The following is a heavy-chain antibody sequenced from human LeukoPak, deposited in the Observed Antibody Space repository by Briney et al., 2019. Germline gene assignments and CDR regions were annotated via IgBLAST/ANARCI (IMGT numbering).Heavy chain of an antibody. J-gene: IGHJ3*02. D-gene: IGHD3-16*01. Sequence: PGGSLRLSCAASGFSFSSYGMYWVRQAPGKGLEWVAFIRYDGSNKYYADSVKGRFTISRDNSKNTLYLQMNSLRAEDTAVYYCALVFGDAFDIWGQGTMVTVSS. CDR2: IRYDGSNK. CDR3: ALVFGDAFDI. CDR1: GFSFSSYG. V-gene: IGHV3-30*02.